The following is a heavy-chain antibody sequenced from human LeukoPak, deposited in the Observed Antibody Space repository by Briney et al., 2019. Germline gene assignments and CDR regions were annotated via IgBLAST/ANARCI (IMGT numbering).Heavy chain of an antibody. Sequence: GESLKISCKGSGYSFTSYWIGWVRQMPGKGLEWMGIIYPGDSDTRYSPSFQGQVTISADKSICTAYLQWSSLKASDTAMYYCARLPLSAVAEYYFDYWGQGTLVTVSS. V-gene: IGHV5-51*01. CDR2: IYPGDSDT. CDR1: GYSFTSYW. D-gene: IGHD6-19*01. J-gene: IGHJ4*02. CDR3: ARLPLSAVAEYYFDY.